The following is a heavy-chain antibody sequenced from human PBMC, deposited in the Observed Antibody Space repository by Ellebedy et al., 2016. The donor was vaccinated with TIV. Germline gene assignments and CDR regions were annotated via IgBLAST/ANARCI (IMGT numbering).Heavy chain of an antibody. CDR1: GYTLTELS. Sequence: ASVKVSCKVSGYTLTELSMHWVRQATGQGLEWMGWMNPNSGNTGYAQRFQGRVTMTRNTSISTAYMELSSLRSEDTAVYYYARDYGSGSYASRWFDPWGQGTLVTVSS. CDR2: MNPNSGNT. D-gene: IGHD3-10*01. CDR3: ARDYGSGSYASRWFDP. J-gene: IGHJ5*02. V-gene: IGHV1-8*01.